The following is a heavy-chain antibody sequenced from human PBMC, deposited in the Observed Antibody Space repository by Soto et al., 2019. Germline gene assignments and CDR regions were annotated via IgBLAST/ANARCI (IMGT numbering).Heavy chain of an antibody. J-gene: IGHJ4*02. CDR2: IWYDGSNK. CDR1: GFTFSSYG. V-gene: IGHV3-33*01. Sequence: GGSLRLSCAASGFTFSSYGMHWVRQAPGKGLEWVAVIWYDGSNKYYADSVKGRFTISRDNSKNTLYLQMNSLRAEDTAVYYCARATYDSSGYLDYWGQGTLVTVSS. D-gene: IGHD3-22*01. CDR3: ARATYDSSGYLDY.